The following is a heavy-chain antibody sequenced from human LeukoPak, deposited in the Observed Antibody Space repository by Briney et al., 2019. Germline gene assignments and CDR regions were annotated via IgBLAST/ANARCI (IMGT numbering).Heavy chain of an antibody. J-gene: IGHJ4*02. V-gene: IGHV3-30*04. CDR2: ISYDGSNK. CDR3: ARDSYYYGSGSYLVSDY. Sequence: GGSLRLSCAASGFTFSSYAMHWVRQAPGKGLGWVAVISYDGSNKYYADSVKGRFTISRDNSKNTLYLQMNSLRAEDTAVYYCARDSYYYGSGSYLVSDYWGQGTLVTVSS. D-gene: IGHD3-10*01. CDR1: GFTFSSYA.